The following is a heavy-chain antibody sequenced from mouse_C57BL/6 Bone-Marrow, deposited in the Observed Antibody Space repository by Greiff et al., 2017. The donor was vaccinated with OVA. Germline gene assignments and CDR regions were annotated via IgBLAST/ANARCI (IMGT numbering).Heavy chain of an antibody. D-gene: IGHD1-1*01. CDR2: INPGSGGT. CDR1: GYAFTNYL. CDR3: ARRDTTVATGYFDV. V-gene: IGHV1-54*01. Sequence: VKLMESGAELVRPGTSVKVSCKASGYAFTNYLIEWVKQRPGQGLEWIGVINPGSGGTNYNEKFKGKATLTADKSSSTAYMQLSSLTSEDSAVYFCARRDTTVATGYFDVWGTGTTVTVSS. J-gene: IGHJ1*03.